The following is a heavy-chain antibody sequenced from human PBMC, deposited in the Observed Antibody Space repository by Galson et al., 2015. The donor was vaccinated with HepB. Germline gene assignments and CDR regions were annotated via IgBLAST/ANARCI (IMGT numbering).Heavy chain of an antibody. Sequence: SVKVSCKASGYTFTGYYMHWVRQAPGQGLEWMGWINPNSGGTNYAQKFQGRVTMTRDTSISTAYMELSRLRSDDTAVYYCARGKYYDYVWGSYRSQTDYYYYMDVWGKGTTVTVSS. CDR2: INPNSGGT. CDR1: GYTFTGYY. J-gene: IGHJ6*03. D-gene: IGHD3-16*02. CDR3: ARGKYYDYVWGSYRSQTDYYYYMDV. V-gene: IGHV1-2*02.